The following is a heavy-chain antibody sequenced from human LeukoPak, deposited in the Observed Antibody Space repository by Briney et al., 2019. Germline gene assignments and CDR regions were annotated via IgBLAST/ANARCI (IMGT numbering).Heavy chain of an antibody. CDR2: ITTNKGDT. CDR3: ARDASGAYYYYYMDV. V-gene: IGHV1-2*02. CDR1: RDTLTVYY. Sequence: SVKPSCEPSRDTLTVYYTDCVRRAPEQRLECRGWITTNKGDTNYAQKFQGRVIMTRDTSISTAYMELSSLIPDDTAVYYCARDASGAYYYYYMDVWGKGTTVTVSS. J-gene: IGHJ6*03. D-gene: IGHD3-10*01.